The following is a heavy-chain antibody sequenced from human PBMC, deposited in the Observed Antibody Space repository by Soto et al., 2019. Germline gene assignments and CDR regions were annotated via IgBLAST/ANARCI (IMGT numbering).Heavy chain of an antibody. J-gene: IGHJ4*02. D-gene: IGHD3-22*01. Sequence: PGGSLRLSCAASGFTFSNAWMSWVRQAPGKGLEWVGRIKSKTDGGTTGYAVPVKGRFTISRDDSKNTLYLQMNSLKTEDTAVYYSYYYDSSGSDYWGKGTLVTVSS. CDR1: GFTFSNAW. V-gene: IGHV3-15*01. CDR3: YYYDSSGSDY. CDR2: IKSKTDGGTT.